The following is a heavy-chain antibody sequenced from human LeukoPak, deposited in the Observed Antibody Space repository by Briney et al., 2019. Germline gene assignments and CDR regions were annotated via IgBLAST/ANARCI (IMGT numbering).Heavy chain of an antibody. CDR2: IRSSSSYV. D-gene: IGHD2-2*01. CDR3: ARGRSSTSFFIDY. Sequence: GGSLRFSCAASGFTFSSYSMNWVRQAPGKGLEWVSSIRSSSSYVYYADSVKGRFTISRDNAKNSLYLQMNSLRAEDTAVYYCARGRSSTSFFIDYWGQRTLVTVSS. J-gene: IGHJ4*02. CDR1: GFTFSSYS. V-gene: IGHV3-21*01.